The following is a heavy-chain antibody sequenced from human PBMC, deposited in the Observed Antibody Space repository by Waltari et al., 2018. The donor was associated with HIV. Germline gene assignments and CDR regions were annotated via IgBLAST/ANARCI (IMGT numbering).Heavy chain of an antibody. Sequence: EVQLVQSGAEVKKPGESLKISCKGSGYSFTSYWIGWVRQMPRKGLEWMGNNNPGDSDTRYSPSFQGQGTISADKSISTAYLQWSSLKASDTAMYYCASQARRSSGWFGDAFDIWGQGTMVTVSS. CDR3: ASQARRSSGWFGDAFDI. CDR2: NNPGDSDT. J-gene: IGHJ3*02. CDR1: GYSFTSYW. V-gene: IGHV5-51*01. D-gene: IGHD6-19*01.